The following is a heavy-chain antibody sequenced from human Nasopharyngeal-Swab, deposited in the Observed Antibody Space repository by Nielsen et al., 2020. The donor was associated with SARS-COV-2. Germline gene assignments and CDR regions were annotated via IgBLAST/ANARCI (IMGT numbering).Heavy chain of an antibody. Sequence: SETLSLTCTVSGGSISSYYWSWIRQPPGKGLEWIGYIYYSGSTNYNPSLKSRVTISVDTSKNQFSLKLSSVTAADTAVYYCATNRWLRGYFDYWGQGTLVTVSS. V-gene: IGHV4-59*08. D-gene: IGHD5-24*01. CDR3: ATNRWLRGYFDY. CDR1: GGSISSYY. CDR2: IYYSGST. J-gene: IGHJ4*02.